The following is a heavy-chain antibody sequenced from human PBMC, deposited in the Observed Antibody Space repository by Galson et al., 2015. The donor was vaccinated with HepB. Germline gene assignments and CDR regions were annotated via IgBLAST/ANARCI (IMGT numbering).Heavy chain of an antibody. J-gene: IGHJ5*02. Sequence: SLRLSCAASGFTFSSYGMHWVRQAPGKGLEWVAVIWYDGSNKYYADSVKGRFTISRDNSKNTLYLQMNSLRAEDTAVYYCARDYDFWSGSPGGWFDPWGQGTLVTVSS. CDR1: GFTFSSYG. D-gene: IGHD3-3*01. CDR2: IWYDGSNK. CDR3: ARDYDFWSGSPGGWFDP. V-gene: IGHV3-33*01.